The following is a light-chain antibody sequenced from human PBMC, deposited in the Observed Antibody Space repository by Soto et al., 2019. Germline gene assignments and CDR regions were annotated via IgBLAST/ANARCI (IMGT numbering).Light chain of an antibody. CDR2: DVS. CDR3: SSYTSSSTPVV. J-gene: IGLJ2*01. V-gene: IGLV2-14*03. CDR1: SSDVGGYNY. Sequence: QSALTQPASVSGSPGQSITISCTGTSSDVGGYNYVSWYQHHPGKAPKLMIYDVSNRPSGVSTRFSGSKSGNTASLTISGLQAEDEADYYCSSYTSSSTPVVFGGGTQLTVL.